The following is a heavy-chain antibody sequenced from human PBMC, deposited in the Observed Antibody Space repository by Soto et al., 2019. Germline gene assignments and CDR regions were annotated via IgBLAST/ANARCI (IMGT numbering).Heavy chain of an antibody. CDR3: ARGYYDFWSGHPYYSDY. CDR2: ISAYNGNT. V-gene: IGHV1-18*01. Sequence: ASVKVSCKASGYTFTSYGISWVRQAPGQGLEWTGWISAYNGNTNYAQKLQGRVTMTTDTSTSTAYMELRSLRSDDTAVYYCARGYYDFWSGHPYYSDYWGQGTLVTVSS. J-gene: IGHJ4*02. CDR1: GYTFTSYG. D-gene: IGHD3-3*01.